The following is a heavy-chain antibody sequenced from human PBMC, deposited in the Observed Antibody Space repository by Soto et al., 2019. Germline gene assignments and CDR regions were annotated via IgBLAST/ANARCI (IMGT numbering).Heavy chain of an antibody. CDR2: IVVGSGNT. D-gene: IGHD4-17*01. Sequence: QMQLVQSGPEVKKPGTSVKVSCKASVFSFSRSAVQWVRQARGQRLEWIGGIVVGSGNTKYAQKFQERVTITRDMSTSTAYMELSSLRSEDTAVYYSAAPDHGDYWYFDLWGRGAVVTVSS. J-gene: IGHJ2*01. CDR3: AAPDHGDYWYFDL. V-gene: IGHV1-58*01. CDR1: VFSFSRSA.